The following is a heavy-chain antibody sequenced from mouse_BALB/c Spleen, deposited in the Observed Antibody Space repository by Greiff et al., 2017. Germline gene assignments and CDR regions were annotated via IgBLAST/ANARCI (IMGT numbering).Heavy chain of an antibody. CDR2: ISDGGSYT. CDR1: GFAFSSYD. V-gene: IGHV5-4*02. Sequence: EVKLVESGGGLVKPGGSLKLSCAASGFAFSSYDMYWVRQTPEKRLEWVATISDGGSYTYYPDSVKGRFTISRDNAKNTLYLQMSSLKSEDTAMYYCARDHYGSSYDWYFDVWGAGTTVTVSS. J-gene: IGHJ1*01. D-gene: IGHD1-1*01. CDR3: ARDHYGSSYDWYFDV.